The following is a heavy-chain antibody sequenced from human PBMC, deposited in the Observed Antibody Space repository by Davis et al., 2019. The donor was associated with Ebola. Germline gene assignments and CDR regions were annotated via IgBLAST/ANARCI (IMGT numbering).Heavy chain of an antibody. CDR1: GGTFSSYA. J-gene: IGHJ5*02. CDR2: LIPVFGIP. Sequence: SVKVSCKASGGTFSSYAISWVRQAPGQGLDWMGGLIPVFGIPKYAQKFQGRVTITADESTSTAYMELTSLRSEDTAIYYCAKAYTVVVARATMGISLDPWGQGTLVTVSS. D-gene: IGHD2-15*01. CDR3: AKAYTVVVARATMGISLDP. V-gene: IGHV1-69*13.